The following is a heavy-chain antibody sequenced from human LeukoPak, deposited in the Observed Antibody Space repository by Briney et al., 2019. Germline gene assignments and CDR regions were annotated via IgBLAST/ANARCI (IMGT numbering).Heavy chain of an antibody. CDR3: ARQGITIFGVGQSGLDY. CDR2: IYYSGST. CDR1: GGSISSSSYY. V-gene: IGHV4-39*01. Sequence: PSVTLSLTCTVSGGSISSSSYYWGWIRQPPGKGLEWIGSIYYSGSTYYNPSLKSRVTISVDTSKNQFSLKLSSVTAADTAVYYCARQGITIFGVGQSGLDYWGQGTLVTVSS. D-gene: IGHD3-3*01. J-gene: IGHJ4*02.